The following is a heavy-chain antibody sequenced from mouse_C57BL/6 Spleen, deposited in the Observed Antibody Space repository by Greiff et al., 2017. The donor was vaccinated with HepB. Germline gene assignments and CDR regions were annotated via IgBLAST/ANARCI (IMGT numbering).Heavy chain of an antibody. J-gene: IGHJ1*03. Sequence: QVTLKESGPGILQSSQTLSLTCSFSGFSLSTSGMGVSWIRQPSGKGLEWLAHIYWDDDKRYNPSLKSRLTISKDTSRNQVFLKITSVDTADTATYYCARRAMNYGSSWYFDVWGTGTTVTVSS. CDR3: ARRAMNYGSSWYFDV. D-gene: IGHD1-1*01. CDR2: IYWDDDK. V-gene: IGHV8-12*01. CDR1: GFSLSTSGMG.